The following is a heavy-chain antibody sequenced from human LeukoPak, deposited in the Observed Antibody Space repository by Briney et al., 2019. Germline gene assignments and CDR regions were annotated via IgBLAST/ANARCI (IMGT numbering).Heavy chain of an antibody. J-gene: IGHJ6*03. CDR2: ISSSGSTI. Sequence: GSLRLSCAASGFTFSDYYMSWIRQAPGKGLEWVSYISSSGSTIYYADSVKGRFTISRDNAKNSLYLQMNSLRADDTAMYYCARDGGSSGTGAYYMDVWGKGTTVTVSS. CDR3: ARDGGSSGTGAYYMDV. CDR1: GFTFSDYY. V-gene: IGHV3-11*04. D-gene: IGHD2-15*01.